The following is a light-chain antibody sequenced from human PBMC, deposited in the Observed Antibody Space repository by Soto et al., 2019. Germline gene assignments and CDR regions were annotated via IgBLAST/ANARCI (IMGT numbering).Light chain of an antibody. CDR3: AAWDDSLNGLV. CDR2: NNN. CDR1: SSNIGSNT. Sequence: QSVLTQPPSASATPGQRGTISCSGSSSNIGSNTVNWYQQLPGTAPKLLIYNNNQRPSGVPDRFSGSKSGTSASLAISGLQSEDEADYYCAAWDDSLNGLVFGTGTKLTVL. J-gene: IGLJ1*01. V-gene: IGLV1-44*01.